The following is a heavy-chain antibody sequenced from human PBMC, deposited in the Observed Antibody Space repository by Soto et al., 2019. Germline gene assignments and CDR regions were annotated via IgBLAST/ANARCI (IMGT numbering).Heavy chain of an antibody. D-gene: IGHD6-13*01. V-gene: IGHV1-69*13. CDR1: GGTFSSYA. Sequence: SVKVSCTASGGTFSSYAISWVRQAPGQGLEWMGGIIPIFGTANYAQKFQGRVTITADESTSTAYMELSSLRSEDTAVYYCARVEYSSSWLRRDWFDPWGQGTLVTVAS. CDR3: ARVEYSSSWLRRDWFDP. J-gene: IGHJ5*02. CDR2: IIPIFGTA.